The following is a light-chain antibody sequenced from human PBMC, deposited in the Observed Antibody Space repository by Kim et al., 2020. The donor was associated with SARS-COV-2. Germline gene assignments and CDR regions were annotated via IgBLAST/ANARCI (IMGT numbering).Light chain of an antibody. Sequence: GQSITISCTGTRSDVGSYNLVSWYQHHPGKAPQLLIYEGSKRPSGVSIRFSGSKSGNTASLTISGLQAEDEADYYCCSYILTNTLVFGGGTQLTVL. CDR2: EGS. V-gene: IGLV2-23*01. J-gene: IGLJ2*01. CDR1: RSDVGSYNL. CDR3: CSYILTNTLV.